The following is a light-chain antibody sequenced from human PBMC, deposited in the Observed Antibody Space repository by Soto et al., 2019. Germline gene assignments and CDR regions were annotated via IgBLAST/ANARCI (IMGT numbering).Light chain of an antibody. Sequence: RVVTQSPVTLSSSPGERATLSCRASQTVSNKLAWYQHKPGQAPRLLIYDASNRATGIPARFSGSGSGTDFTLTISSLEPEDFAVYYCQQRSNWQTFGQGTRLEIK. CDR3: QQRSNWQT. J-gene: IGKJ5*01. V-gene: IGKV3-11*01. CDR1: QTVSNK. CDR2: DAS.